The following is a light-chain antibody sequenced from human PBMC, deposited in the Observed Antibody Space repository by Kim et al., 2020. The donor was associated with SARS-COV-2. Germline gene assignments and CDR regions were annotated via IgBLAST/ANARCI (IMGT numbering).Light chain of an antibody. V-gene: IGLV4-69*01. CDR3: QTWGNGIVV. Sequence: LVKLTRTLNYEHRPYASAWHQQASGKAPRNVMKVNGDGSHNKGDGTPDRFSGSTSGAERYLTISSLQSEDEADHYCQTWGNGIVVFGGGTQLTVL. J-gene: IGLJ2*01. CDR2: VNGDGSH. CDR1: YEHRPYA.